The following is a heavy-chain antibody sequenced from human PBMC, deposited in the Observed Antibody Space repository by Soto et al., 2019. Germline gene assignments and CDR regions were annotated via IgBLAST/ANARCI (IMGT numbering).Heavy chain of an antibody. CDR1: GFTVSNNY. CDR3: AAYSHKGY. D-gene: IGHD3-16*01. J-gene: IGHJ4*02. CDR2: IYSGGST. V-gene: IGHV3-66*01. Sequence: EEQLVESGGDLVQPGGSLRLSCAASGFTVSNNYMSWVRQAPGKGLEWVSLIYSGGSTYYADSVKGRFTISRDSYKNTRYLQMNSLRAEDTAMYYCAAYSHKGYWGQGTLVTVSS.